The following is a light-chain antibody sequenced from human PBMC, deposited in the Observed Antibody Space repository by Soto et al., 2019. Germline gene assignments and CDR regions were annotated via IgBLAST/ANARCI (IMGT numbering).Light chain of an antibody. CDR1: QSVSRN. CDR2: GAS. Sequence: EIVLTQSPVTLSLSPGERATLSCRASQSVSRNLAWYQQKPGQAPRLLIYGASTRATGIPARFSGNGSGTDCTLTISSLQNEDGATYYCQKYNSATWTFGQGTKVDIK. J-gene: IGKJ1*01. V-gene: IGKV3-15*01. CDR3: QKYNSATWT.